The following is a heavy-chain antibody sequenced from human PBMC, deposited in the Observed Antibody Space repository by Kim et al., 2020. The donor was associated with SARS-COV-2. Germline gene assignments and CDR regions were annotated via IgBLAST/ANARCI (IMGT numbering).Heavy chain of an antibody. Sequence: VKGRFTSAGDNAKNSLYLQMNSLRAEDTAVYYCARTMALRFLEWFYDAFDIWGQGTMVTVSS. D-gene: IGHD3-3*01. CDR3: ARTMALRFLEWFYDAFDI. V-gene: IGHV3-7*04. J-gene: IGHJ3*02.